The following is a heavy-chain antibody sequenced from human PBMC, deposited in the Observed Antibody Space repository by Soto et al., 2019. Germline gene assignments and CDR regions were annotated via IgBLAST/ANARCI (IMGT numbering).Heavy chain of an antibody. CDR1: GYTFTSYD. CDR3: ARVSWGDKEFDY. V-gene: IGHV1-8*01. CDR2: MNPSSGHT. Sequence: QVQLVQSGAEVKKPGASVKVSCKASGYTFTSYDINWVRQATGQGLEWMGWMNPSSGHTGYAQKFQGRVTMTRNTSISTAYMELSSLRSEDTAVYYCARVSWGDKEFDYWGQGTLVTVSS. J-gene: IGHJ4*02. D-gene: IGHD1-26*01.